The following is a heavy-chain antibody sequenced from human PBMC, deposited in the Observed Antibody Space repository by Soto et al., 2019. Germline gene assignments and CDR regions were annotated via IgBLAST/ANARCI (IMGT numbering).Heavy chain of an antibody. D-gene: IGHD5-12*01. CDR2: ISSSGSTI. J-gene: IGHJ4*02. Sequence: GGSLRLSCAASGFTFSSYEMNWVRQAPGKGLEWVSYISSSGSTIYYADSVKGRFTISRDNAKNSLYLKMTSLRAEDPAVYYCARDAIVATIDDYWGQGTLVTVSS. CDR3: ARDAIVATIDDY. CDR1: GFTFSSYE. V-gene: IGHV3-48*03.